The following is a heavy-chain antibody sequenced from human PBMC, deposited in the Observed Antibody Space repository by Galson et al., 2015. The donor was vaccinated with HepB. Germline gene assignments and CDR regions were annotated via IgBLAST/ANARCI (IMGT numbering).Heavy chain of an antibody. CDR3: ARVSTSVPSQPILDP. V-gene: IGHV3-23*01. D-gene: IGHD2-2*01. Sequence: SLRLSCAASGFTFSSYAMSWVRQAPGKGLEWVSAISGSGGSTYYADSVKGRFTISRDNSKNTLYLQMNSLRAEDTAVYYCARVSTSVPSQPILDPWGQGTLVTVSS. CDR1: GFTFSSYA. J-gene: IGHJ5*02. CDR2: ISGSGGST.